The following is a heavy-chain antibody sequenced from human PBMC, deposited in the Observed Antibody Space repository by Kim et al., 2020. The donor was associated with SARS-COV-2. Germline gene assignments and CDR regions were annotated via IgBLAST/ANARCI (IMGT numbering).Heavy chain of an antibody. CDR1: GFTFSDYY. CDR3: AREGPHCSRTTCYPDY. J-gene: IGHJ4*02. D-gene: IGHD2-2*01. CDR2: ISGSGNTI. V-gene: IGHV3-11*04. Sequence: GGSLRLSCVASGFTFSDYYMTWIRQAPGKGLEWVAYISGSGNTIYYADSMKGRFTISRDNAKNSLSLQMNSLRAEDTARYYCAREGPHCSRTTCYPDYWGQGPLVTVSS.